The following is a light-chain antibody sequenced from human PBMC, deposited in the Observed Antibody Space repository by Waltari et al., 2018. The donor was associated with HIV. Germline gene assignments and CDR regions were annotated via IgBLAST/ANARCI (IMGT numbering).Light chain of an antibody. CDR1: NSNIGNNH. CDR2: DNN. V-gene: IGLV1-51*01. J-gene: IGLJ3*02. Sequence: QSVLTQPPSVSAAPGQKVTISCSGSNSNIGNNHVFWSQQLPGTAPKLLIYDNNKRPSGIPDRFSASKSGTSATLGITGLQTGDEAEYYCGTWDSSLNPGGVFGGGTKLTVL. CDR3: GTWDSSLNPGGV.